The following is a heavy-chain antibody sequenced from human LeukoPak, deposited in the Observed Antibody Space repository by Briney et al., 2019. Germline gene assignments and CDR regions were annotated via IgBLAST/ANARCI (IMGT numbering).Heavy chain of an antibody. Sequence: GGSLRLSCAASGFTVSSNYMSWVRQAPGKGLEWVSAISGSGGSTHYADSVKGRFTISRDNSKNTLYLQMNSLRAEDTAVYYCAKVLNYYASGYFDYWGQGTLVTVSS. CDR3: AKVLNYYASGYFDY. D-gene: IGHD3-10*01. CDR1: GFTVSSNY. CDR2: ISGSGGST. V-gene: IGHV3-23*01. J-gene: IGHJ4*02.